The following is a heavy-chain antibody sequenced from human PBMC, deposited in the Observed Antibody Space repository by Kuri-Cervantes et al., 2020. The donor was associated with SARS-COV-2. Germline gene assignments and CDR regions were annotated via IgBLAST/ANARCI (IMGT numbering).Heavy chain of an antibody. CDR3: ARDYYDSSGYFISGLWFDP. CDR2: ISHDGKNK. CDR1: GFNFSRTD. V-gene: IGHV3-30*03. D-gene: IGHD3-22*01. Sequence: GESLKISCAASGFNFSRTDMHWVRQAPGKGLEWVAVISHDGKNKKCIASGKGRFTISRDNSKNTLYLQMNSLRAEDTAVYYCARDYYDSSGYFISGLWFDPWGRGTLVTVSS. J-gene: IGHJ5*02.